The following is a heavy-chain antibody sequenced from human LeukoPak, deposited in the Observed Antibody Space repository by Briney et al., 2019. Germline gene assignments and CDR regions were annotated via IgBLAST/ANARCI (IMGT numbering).Heavy chain of an antibody. J-gene: IGHJ4*02. CDR1: GFTFSDYN. CDR3: ARHGSGWYMNDY. V-gene: IGHV3-21*01. D-gene: IGHD6-19*01. Sequence: GGSLRLSCVASGFTFSDYNMNWVRQAPGKGLEWVSSITTSSSYIYYADSVKGRFTISRDNAKNSLYLHMNSLRAEDTAVYYCARHGSGWYMNDYWGQGTLVTVSS. CDR2: ITTSSSYI.